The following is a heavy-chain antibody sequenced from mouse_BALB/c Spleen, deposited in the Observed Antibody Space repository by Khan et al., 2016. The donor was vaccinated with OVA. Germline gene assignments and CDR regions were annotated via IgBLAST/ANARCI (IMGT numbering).Heavy chain of an antibody. J-gene: IGHJ4*01. D-gene: IGHD1-2*01. CDR3: ARDRHYYVYLYYAMYY. Sequence: QVQLKQSGPGLVAPSQSLSITCSVSGFSLTNYGLHWIRQPPGKGLEWLGVIWAGGGTNYNSALMSRLRISKDNFKSQLFLKMNSLQTHDTAMYDCARDRHYYVYLYYAMYYWGQGTSVTGSS. V-gene: IGHV2-9*02. CDR1: GFSLTNYG. CDR2: IWAGGGT.